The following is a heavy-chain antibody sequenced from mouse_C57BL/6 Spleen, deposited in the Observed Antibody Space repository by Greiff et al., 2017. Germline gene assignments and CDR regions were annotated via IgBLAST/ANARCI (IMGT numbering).Heavy chain of an antibody. CDR3: ARVYSNYGFAY. CDR1: GFTFSDYY. Sequence: EVNLVESGGGLVQPGGSLKLSCAASGFTFSDYYMYWVRQTPEKRLEWVAYISNGGGSTYYPDTVKGRFTISRDNAKNTLYLQMSRLKSEDTAMYYCARVYSNYGFAYWGQGTLVTVSA. CDR2: ISNGGGST. V-gene: IGHV5-12*01. D-gene: IGHD2-5*01. J-gene: IGHJ3*01.